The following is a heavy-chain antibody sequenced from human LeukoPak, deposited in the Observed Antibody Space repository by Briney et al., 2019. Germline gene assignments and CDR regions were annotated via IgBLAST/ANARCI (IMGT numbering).Heavy chain of an antibody. CDR1: GESFSGYF. CDR2: IYHSGST. Sequence: SETLSLTCAVYGESFSGYFWSWIRQSPGKGLEWIGSIYHSGSTYYNPSLKSRVTISVDTSKNQFSLKLSSVTAADTAVYYCARASRAGGNWFDPWGQGTLVTVSS. V-gene: IGHV4-34*01. D-gene: IGHD6-13*01. CDR3: ARASRAGGNWFDP. J-gene: IGHJ5*02.